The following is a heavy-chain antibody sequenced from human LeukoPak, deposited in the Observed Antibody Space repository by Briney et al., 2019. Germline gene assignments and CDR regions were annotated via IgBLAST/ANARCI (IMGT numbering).Heavy chain of an antibody. CDR1: GFTFSSYS. CDR2: ISSSSSYI. Sequence: GGSLRLSCAASGFTFSSYSMNWVRQAPGKGLEWVSSISSSSSYIYYADSVKGRFTISRDNAKNSLYLQMNSLRAEDTAVYYCARDALLGAAAGIDYYMDVWGKGTTVTVSS. V-gene: IGHV3-21*01. CDR3: ARDALLGAAAGIDYYMDV. J-gene: IGHJ6*03. D-gene: IGHD6-13*01.